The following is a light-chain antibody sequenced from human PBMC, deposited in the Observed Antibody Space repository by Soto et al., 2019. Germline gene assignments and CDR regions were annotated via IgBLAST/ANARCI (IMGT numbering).Light chain of an antibody. CDR3: QHYNFWPHS. J-gene: IGKJ2*01. CDR1: QTINNN. V-gene: IGKV3-15*01. CDR2: RAS. Sequence: EIVLTQSPGTLSLSPGERATLSCRASQTINNNVAWYQLKDGQAPRLLIYRASIRATGVPARFSGSGSGTEFTLTISGLQSEDVSIYFCQHYNFWPHSFGQGTKVDIK.